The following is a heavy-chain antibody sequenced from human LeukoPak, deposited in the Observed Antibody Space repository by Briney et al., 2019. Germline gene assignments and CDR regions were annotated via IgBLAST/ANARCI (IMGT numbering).Heavy chain of an antibody. CDR2: ISASNGNT. V-gene: IGHV1-18*01. CDR1: GYTFTAYG. Sequence: GASVKVSCRASGYTFTAYGFSWVRQAPGQGLEWMGWISASNGNTNYAQKFQGRVTMTTDSSTNTAYMDLRSLRSDDTAVYYCARDGDLDVVVPARFDPWGQGTLVTVSS. CDR3: ARDGDLDVVVPARFDP. J-gene: IGHJ5*02. D-gene: IGHD2-2*01.